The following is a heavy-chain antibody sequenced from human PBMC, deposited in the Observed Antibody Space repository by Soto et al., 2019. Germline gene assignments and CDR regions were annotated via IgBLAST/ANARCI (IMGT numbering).Heavy chain of an antibody. J-gene: IGHJ5*02. CDR3: ARRLTGRTTGDWFDP. D-gene: IGHD1-20*01. CDR2: ISSGGGAK. CDR1: GFIFSDYY. Sequence: QVHLVESGGGVVHPGGSLRLSCAASGFIFSDYYMAWIRQAPGKGLEWVSDISSGGGAKNVADSVRGRFTISRDNANNSLYLQMNSLRVEDTAVYYCARRLTGRTTGDWFDPWGQGTLVTVSS. V-gene: IGHV3-11*01.